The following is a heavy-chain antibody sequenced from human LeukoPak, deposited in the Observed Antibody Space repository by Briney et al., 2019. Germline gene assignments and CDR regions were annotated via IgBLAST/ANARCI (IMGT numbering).Heavy chain of an antibody. J-gene: IGHJ5*02. CDR3: ARGDDSNWFDP. Sequence: GGSLRLSCAASGFTFSSYSMNWVRQAPGKGLEWVSYISSSSTIFYADFVKGRFTISRDNAKNSLYLQMNSLRDEDTAVYYCARGDDSNWFDPWGQGILVTVSP. V-gene: IGHV3-48*02. CDR2: ISSSSTI. CDR1: GFTFSSYS. D-gene: IGHD1-1*01.